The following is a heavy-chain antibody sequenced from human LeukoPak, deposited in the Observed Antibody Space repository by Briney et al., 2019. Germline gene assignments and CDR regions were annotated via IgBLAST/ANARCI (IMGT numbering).Heavy chain of an antibody. CDR3: ARSGRAYCGGDCYNLADY. CDR1: GYSFTGYY. CDR2: INPNSGGT. V-gene: IGHV1-2*02. Sequence: ASVKVSCKASGYSFTGYYMHWVRQAPGQGLEWMGWINPNSGGTNYAQKFQGGVTTTRDTSISTAYMELSSLRSDDTAVYYCARSGRAYCGGDCYNLADYWGQGTLVTVSS. D-gene: IGHD2-21*02. J-gene: IGHJ4*02.